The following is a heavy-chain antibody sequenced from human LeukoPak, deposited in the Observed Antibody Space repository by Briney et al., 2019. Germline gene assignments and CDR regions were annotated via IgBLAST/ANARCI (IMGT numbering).Heavy chain of an antibody. CDR2: ISSSSSYI. V-gene: IGHV3-11*06. CDR1: GFTFSDYY. J-gene: IGHJ4*02. CDR3: ARADWDTAMIDY. D-gene: IGHD5-18*01. Sequence: GGSLRLSCAASGFTFSDYYMSWIRQAPGKGLEWVSSISSSSSYIYYADSVKGRFTISRDNAKNSLYLQMNSLRAEDTAVYYCARADWDTAMIDYWGQGTLVTVSS.